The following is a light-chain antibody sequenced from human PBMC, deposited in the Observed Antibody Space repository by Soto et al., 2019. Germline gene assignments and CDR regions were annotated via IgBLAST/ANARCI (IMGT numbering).Light chain of an antibody. V-gene: IGKV1-9*01. CDR2: SAS. CDR1: QGIYIY. J-gene: IGKJ4*01. Sequence: DVQLTQSPSLLSASVGDTVTITCRASQGIYIYLGWYQQKPGKAPKLLIYSASTLESGVPSRFSGSGSGTEYTLTSSNLQPEDFATYYCQQLHSYPRTFGGGTKVEIK. CDR3: QQLHSYPRT.